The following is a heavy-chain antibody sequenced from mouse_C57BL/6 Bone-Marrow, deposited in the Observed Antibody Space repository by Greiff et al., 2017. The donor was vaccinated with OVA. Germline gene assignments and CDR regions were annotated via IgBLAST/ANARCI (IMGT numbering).Heavy chain of an antibody. CDR3: ARKNDYDGVFFAD. CDR2: ISDGGSYT. Sequence: EVKLVESGGGLVKPGGSLKLSCAASGFTFSSYAMSWVRQTPEKRLEWVATISDGGSYTYYPDNVKGRFTISRDNAKNNLYLQMSHLKSEDTAMYYCARKNDYDGVFFADWGQGTLVTVSA. V-gene: IGHV5-4*03. D-gene: IGHD2-4*01. CDR1: GFTFSSYA. J-gene: IGHJ3*01.